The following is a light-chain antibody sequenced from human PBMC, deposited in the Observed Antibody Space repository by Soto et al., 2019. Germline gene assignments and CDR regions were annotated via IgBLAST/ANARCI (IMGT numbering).Light chain of an antibody. J-gene: IGKJ5*01. Sequence: IVMTQSPATLSVFPGQRAPLSCRAIQSVSTTVAWYDQKPGQAPSLLVYGASTRATGIPARFSGSGAGTDFTLTITSLQSEDFAVYYCQQYKNWPLFGQGTRLEIK. CDR2: GAS. CDR1: QSVSTT. V-gene: IGKV3-15*01. CDR3: QQYKNWPL.